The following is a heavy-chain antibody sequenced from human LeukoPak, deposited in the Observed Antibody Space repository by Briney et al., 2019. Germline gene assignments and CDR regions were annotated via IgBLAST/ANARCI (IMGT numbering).Heavy chain of an antibody. D-gene: IGHD3-10*01. CDR1: GFSLSTSGVG. V-gene: IGHV2-5*01. J-gene: IGHJ4*02. Sequence: ESGPTLVKPTQTLTLTCTFSGFSLSTSGVGVGWIRQPPGKALEWLALIYWSDDKRYSPSLKSRLTMTKDTSKNQVVLTMTNMDPVDTATYYCAHRRWGFGDFDYWGQGTLVTVSS. CDR2: IYWSDDK. CDR3: AHRRWGFGDFDY.